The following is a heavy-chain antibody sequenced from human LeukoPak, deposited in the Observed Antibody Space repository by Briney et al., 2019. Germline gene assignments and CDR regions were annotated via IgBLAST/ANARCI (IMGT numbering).Heavy chain of an antibody. CDR3: ARPKCSSTSCYAAFDI. J-gene: IGHJ3*02. D-gene: IGHD2-2*01. V-gene: IGHV3-30-3*01. CDR1: GFTFSGYP. CDR2: ISYDGSNK. Sequence: PGGSLRLSCAASGFTFSGYPIHWVRQAPGKGLEWVAVISYDGSNKYYADSVKGRFTISRDNAKNSLYLQMNSLRPEDTAVYYCARPKCSSTSCYAAFDIWGQGTMVTVSS.